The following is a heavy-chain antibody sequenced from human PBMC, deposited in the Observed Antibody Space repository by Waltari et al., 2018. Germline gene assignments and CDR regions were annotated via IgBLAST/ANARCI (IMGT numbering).Heavy chain of an antibody. CDR2: IYYSGST. CDR1: GGSISSSSYY. Sequence: QLQLQESGPGLVKPSETLSLTCTVSGGSISSSSYYWGWIRQTPGKGLGWIGSIYYSGSTYYNPSLKFRVTISVYTSKNQFSLKLSSVTAADTALYYCARTYYDFWSGYSIDVLNWFDPWGQGTLVTVSS. CDR3: ARTYYDFWSGYSIDVLNWFDP. D-gene: IGHD3-3*01. J-gene: IGHJ5*02. V-gene: IGHV4-39*01.